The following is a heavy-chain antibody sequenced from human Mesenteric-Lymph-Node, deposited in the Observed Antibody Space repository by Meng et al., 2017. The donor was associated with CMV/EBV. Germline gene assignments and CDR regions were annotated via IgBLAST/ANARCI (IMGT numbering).Heavy chain of an antibody. CDR1: GYTFTAYY. Sequence: ASVKVSCKASGYTFTAYYIHWVRQAPGQGLEWMGWINPNSGGTIYAQKFQGRLTMTRDTSITTVYMELSRLTYDDTALYYCARSRSVAGDLFDYWGQGTLVTVSS. CDR3: ARSRSVAGDLFDY. J-gene: IGHJ4*02. CDR2: INPNSGGT. D-gene: IGHD6-19*01. V-gene: IGHV1-2*02.